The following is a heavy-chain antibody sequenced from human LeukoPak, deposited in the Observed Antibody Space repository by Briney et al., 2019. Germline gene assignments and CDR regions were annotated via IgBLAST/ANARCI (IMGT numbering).Heavy chain of an antibody. CDR3: ARGGRNIVVVVAATQNWFDP. Sequence: ASVKVSCKASGYTFSSHAMNWVRQAPGQGLEWMGWINTNTGNPTYAQGFTGRFVFSLDTSVSTAYLQISSLKAEDTAVYYCARGGRNIVVVVAATQNWFDPWGQGTLVTVSS. D-gene: IGHD2-15*01. CDR1: GYTFSSHA. J-gene: IGHJ5*02. CDR2: INTNTGNP. V-gene: IGHV7-4-1*02.